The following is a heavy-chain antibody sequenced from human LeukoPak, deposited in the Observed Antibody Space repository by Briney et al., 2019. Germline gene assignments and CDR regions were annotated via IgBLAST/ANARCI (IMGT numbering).Heavy chain of an antibody. CDR3: ARAARTLFGVFIIAAFDI. D-gene: IGHD3-3*01. Sequence: SVKVSCKASGGTFSRYGINWVRQAPGQGLEWMGGIIPIFGAANYAPKFQGRVTITADTSTNTAYIELGSLRSEDSAVYYCARAARTLFGVFIIAAFDIWGQGTMVTVSS. J-gene: IGHJ3*02. CDR2: IIPIFGAA. V-gene: IGHV1-69*06. CDR1: GGTFSRYG.